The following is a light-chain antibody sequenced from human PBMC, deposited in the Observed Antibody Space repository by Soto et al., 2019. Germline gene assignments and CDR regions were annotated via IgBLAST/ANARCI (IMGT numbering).Light chain of an antibody. J-gene: IGKJ1*01. V-gene: IGKV3D-20*02. Sequence: EIVLTQSPGTLSFSPGERATLSCRASQSVSSSSLVWYQHKPGQAPRLLIYDVSNRATGIPARFSGSGSGTDFTLTISSLEPEDFAVYYCQQRSNWPRTFGQGTKVDIK. CDR3: QQRSNWPRT. CDR1: QSVSSSS. CDR2: DVS.